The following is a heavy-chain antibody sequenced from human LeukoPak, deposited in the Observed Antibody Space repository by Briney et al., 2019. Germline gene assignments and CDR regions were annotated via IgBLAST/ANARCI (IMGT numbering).Heavy chain of an antibody. CDR3: ARGPLGYCSGGSCYQGYYYGMDV. CDR1: GGTFSSYA. J-gene: IGHJ6*04. Sequence: AASVKVSCKASGGTFSSYAISWVRQAPGQGLEWMGGIIPILGTANHAQKFQGRVTITADESTSTAYMELSSLRSEDTAVYYCARGPLGYCSGGSCYQGYYYGMDVWGKGTTVTVSS. CDR2: IIPILGTA. D-gene: IGHD2-15*01. V-gene: IGHV1-69*01.